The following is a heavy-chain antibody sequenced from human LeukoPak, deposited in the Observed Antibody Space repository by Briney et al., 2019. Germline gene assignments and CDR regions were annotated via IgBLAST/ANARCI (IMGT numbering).Heavy chain of an antibody. CDR3: ASQATTDAFDI. CDR1: GFTFSSYA. CDR2: ITGSGGGT. J-gene: IGHJ3*02. V-gene: IGHV3-23*01. D-gene: IGHD5-24*01. Sequence: GGTLRLSCGASGFTFSSYAMNWVRQAPGKGLEWVSVITGSGGGTYYADSVKGRFTISRDNSKNTLYLQMNSLRAEDTAVYYCASQATTDAFDIWGQGTMVTVSS.